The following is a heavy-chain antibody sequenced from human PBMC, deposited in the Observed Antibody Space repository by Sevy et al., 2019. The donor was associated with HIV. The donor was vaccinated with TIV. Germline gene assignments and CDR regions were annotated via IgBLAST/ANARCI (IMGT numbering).Heavy chain of an antibody. D-gene: IGHD6-25*01. CDR3: ARGGPNPAGTYYYYYMDV. J-gene: IGHJ6*03. Sequence: ASVKVSCKASGGTFSIYAISWVRQAPGQGLEWMGGIIPIFGTANYAQKFQGRVTITADKSTSTAYMELSSLRSEDTAVYYCARGGPNPAGTYYYYYMDVWGKGTTVTVSS. V-gene: IGHV1-69*06. CDR2: IIPIFGTA. CDR1: GGTFSIYA.